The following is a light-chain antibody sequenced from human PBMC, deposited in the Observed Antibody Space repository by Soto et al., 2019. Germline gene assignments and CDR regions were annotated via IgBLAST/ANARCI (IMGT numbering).Light chain of an antibody. J-gene: IGLJ2*01. CDR1: SSDVGGYNY. CDR2: DVS. V-gene: IGLV2-11*01. Sequence: QSALTQPRSVSGSPGQSVTISCTGTSSDVGGYNYVSWYQQHPGKAPKLMIYDVSKRPSGVPDRFSGSKSGNTASLTISGLQAEDEAEDYCCSYAGSYTLVFGGGTKLTVL. CDR3: CSYAGSYTLV.